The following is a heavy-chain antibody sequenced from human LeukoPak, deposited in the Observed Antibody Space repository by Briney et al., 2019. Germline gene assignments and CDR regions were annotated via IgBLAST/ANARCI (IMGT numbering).Heavy chain of an antibody. Sequence: GGSLRLSCAASGFTVSSNYMSWVRQAPGKGLEWVSPISSISSYAYHADSVKGRFIISRDNAKNSLYLQMNSLRAEDTAVYFCARGTTGGYSPSHWGQGTLVTASS. V-gene: IGHV3-21*01. D-gene: IGHD5-12*01. CDR1: GFTVSSNY. CDR2: ISSISSYA. CDR3: ARGTTGGYSPSH. J-gene: IGHJ4*02.